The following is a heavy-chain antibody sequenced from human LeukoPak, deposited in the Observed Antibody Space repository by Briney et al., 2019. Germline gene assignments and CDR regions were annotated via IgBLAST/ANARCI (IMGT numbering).Heavy chain of an antibody. V-gene: IGHV3-48*03. J-gene: IGHJ4*02. CDR2: ISNSGSTI. CDR1: GFTFSSHE. CDR3: ARRGIQLWPHDDY. Sequence: PGGSLRLSCAASGFTFSSHEMNWVGQAPGKGLEWVSYISNSGSTIYYADSVRGRFTISRDNAKNSLYLQLNSLRAEDTAVYYCARRGIQLWPHDDYWGQGTLVTVSS. D-gene: IGHD5-18*01.